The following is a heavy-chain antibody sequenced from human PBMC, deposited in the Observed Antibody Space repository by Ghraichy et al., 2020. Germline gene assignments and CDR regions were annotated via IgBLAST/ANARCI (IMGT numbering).Heavy chain of an antibody. CDR3: ARDGGLAYCGGDCFDFDY. CDR2: ISSSSSTI. CDR1: GFTFSSYS. Sequence: GESLNISCAASGFTFSSYSMNWVRQAPGKGLEWVSYISSSSSTIYYADSVKGRFTISRDNAKNSLYLQMNSLRDEDTAVYYCARDGGLAYCGGDCFDFDYWGQGTLVTVSS. V-gene: IGHV3-48*02. J-gene: IGHJ4*02. D-gene: IGHD2-21*02.